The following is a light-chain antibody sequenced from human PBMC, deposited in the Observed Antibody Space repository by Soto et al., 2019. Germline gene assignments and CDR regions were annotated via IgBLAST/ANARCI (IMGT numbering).Light chain of an antibody. J-gene: IGKJ4*01. CDR2: DAS. CDR3: QQYEKIPIT. CDR1: HDISNY. V-gene: IGKV1-33*01. Sequence: DIPMTQSPSSLSASVGDRVTITCQASHDISNYLNWYQQKPGKAPKLLIYDASNFETGVPSRFSGRGSGTDFTFTISSLQPEDIATYFCQQYEKIPITFGGGTKVDIK.